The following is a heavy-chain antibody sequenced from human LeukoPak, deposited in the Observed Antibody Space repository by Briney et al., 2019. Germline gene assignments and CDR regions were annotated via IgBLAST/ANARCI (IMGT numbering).Heavy chain of an antibody. D-gene: IGHD6-13*01. V-gene: IGHV3-23*01. J-gene: IGHJ6*03. CDR2: ISGSGGRT. Sequence: PGGSLRLSCAASGFTFSAHDLTWVRQAPGKGLEWVSAISGSGGRTFYADSVKGRFTISRDNSKNTLFLQMNSLRGEDTAIYYCAKDGGLYSSSWYYYYYMDVWGKGTTVTVSS. CDR3: AKDGGLYSSSWYYYYYMDV. CDR1: GFTFSAHD.